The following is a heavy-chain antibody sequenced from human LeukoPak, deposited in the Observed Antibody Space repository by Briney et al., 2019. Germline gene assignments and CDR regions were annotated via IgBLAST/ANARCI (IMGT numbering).Heavy chain of an antibody. CDR1: GYTFTGYY. V-gene: IGHV1-2*02. Sequence: ASVKVSCKASGYTFTGYYMHWVRQARGQGLEWMGWINPNSGGTNYAQKFQGRVTMTRDTSISTAYMELSRLRSDDTAVYYCARSLAKLRFLEWLSSKGYYYYGMDVWGQGTTVTVSS. CDR2: INPNSGGT. CDR3: ARSLAKLRFLEWLSSKGYYYYGMDV. D-gene: IGHD3-3*01. J-gene: IGHJ6*02.